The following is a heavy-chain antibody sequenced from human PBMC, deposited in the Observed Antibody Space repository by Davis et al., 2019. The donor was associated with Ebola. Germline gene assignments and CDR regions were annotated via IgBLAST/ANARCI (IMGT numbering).Heavy chain of an antibody. CDR2: ISGSGGST. D-gene: IGHD2-21*02. J-gene: IGHJ2*01. CDR3: VRDGSGDWMYFDL. V-gene: IGHV3-23*01. Sequence: PGGSLRLSCAASGFTFSSYAMSWVRQAPGKGLEWVSAISGSGGSTYYADSVKGRFTISRDNSKNTLYLQMNSLRAEDTAVYYCVRDGSGDWMYFDLWGRGTLVTVSS. CDR1: GFTFSSYA.